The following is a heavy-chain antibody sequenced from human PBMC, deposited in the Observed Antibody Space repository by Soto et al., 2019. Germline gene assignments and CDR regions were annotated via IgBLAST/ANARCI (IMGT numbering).Heavy chain of an antibody. Sequence: QVQLQESGPGLVKPSQTLSLTCTVSGGSISSGGYYWSWIRQHPGKGLEWLGYIYYSGSTYYNPSLKSRVTISVDTSKNQFCLKVSAVAAADTAVYYCARELRFGEGYYGMDVWGQGTTVTVSS. D-gene: IGHD3-10*01. CDR1: GGSISSGGYY. CDR3: ARELRFGEGYYGMDV. CDR2: IYYSGST. V-gene: IGHV4-31*03. J-gene: IGHJ6*02.